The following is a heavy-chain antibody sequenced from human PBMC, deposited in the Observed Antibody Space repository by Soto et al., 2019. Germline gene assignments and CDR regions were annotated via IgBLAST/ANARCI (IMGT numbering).Heavy chain of an antibody. Sequence: ASVKVSCKASGYTFTSCDINWVRQATGQGLEWMGWMNPNSGNTGYAQKFQGRVTMTRNTSISTAYMELSSLRSEDTAVYYCAKIYYYSDSSGYKPNYVRAFDIWGQGTMVTVSS. J-gene: IGHJ3*02. CDR1: GYTFTSCD. V-gene: IGHV1-8*01. CDR2: MNPNSGNT. D-gene: IGHD3-22*01. CDR3: AKIYYYSDSSGYKPNYVRAFDI.